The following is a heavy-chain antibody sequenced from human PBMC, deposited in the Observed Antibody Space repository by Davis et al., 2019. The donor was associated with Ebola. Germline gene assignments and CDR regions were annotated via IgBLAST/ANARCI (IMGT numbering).Heavy chain of an antibody. CDR1: GFTFSSYG. V-gene: IGHV3-30*18. Sequence: GESLKISCAASGFTFSSYGMHWVRQAPGRGLEWVAVISYDGSNKYYADSVKGRFTISRDNSKNTLYLQMNSLRAEDKAVYYCAKDYLDYWGQGTLVTVSS. J-gene: IGHJ4*02. CDR3: AKDYLDY. CDR2: ISYDGSNK.